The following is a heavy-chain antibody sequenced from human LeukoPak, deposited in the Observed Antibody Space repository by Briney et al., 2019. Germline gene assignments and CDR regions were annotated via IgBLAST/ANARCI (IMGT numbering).Heavy chain of an antibody. CDR3: AKDSEWELLQSYFDY. J-gene: IGHJ4*02. CDR1: GFTFSNYV. Sequence: GGSLRLSCAASGFTFSNYVMSWVRQAPGKRPEWVSGINGGGGSTFYAESVKGRFTISRDNSKNTLYLQMSSLRAEDTAVYYCAKDSEWELLQSYFDYWGQGTLVTVSS. D-gene: IGHD1-26*01. V-gene: IGHV3-23*01. CDR2: INGGGGST.